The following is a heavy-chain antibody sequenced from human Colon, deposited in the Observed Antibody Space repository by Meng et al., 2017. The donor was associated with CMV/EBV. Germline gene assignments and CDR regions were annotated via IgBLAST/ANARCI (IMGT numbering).Heavy chain of an antibody. D-gene: IGHD3-16*01. J-gene: IGHJ4*02. CDR1: GGSISTYY. CDR3: ARADPSVAMYYFDY. CDR2: IYYTGSV. Sequence: ETLSLTCNVSGGSISTYYWTWIRQSPGKGLEWIGNIYYTGSVKYNPSLKSWLTISVDTAKNQFSLKLSSVTAADTAIYYCARADPSVAMYYFDYWGPGTLVTVSS. V-gene: IGHV4-59*13.